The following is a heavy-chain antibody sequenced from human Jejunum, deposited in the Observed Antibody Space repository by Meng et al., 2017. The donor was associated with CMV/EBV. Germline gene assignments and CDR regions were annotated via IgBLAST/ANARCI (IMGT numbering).Heavy chain of an antibody. CDR2: INPNSGGT. CDR1: GYD. J-gene: IGHJ4*02. D-gene: IGHD2-2*01. CDR3: ARVLDIVVVPAAKWYYFDY. Sequence: GYDMHWVRQAPGQGLDWMGWINPNSGGTNYAQKFQGRVTMTRDTSISTAYMELSRLRSDDTAVYYCARVLDIVVVPAAKWYYFDYWGQGTLVTVSS. V-gene: IGHV1-2*02.